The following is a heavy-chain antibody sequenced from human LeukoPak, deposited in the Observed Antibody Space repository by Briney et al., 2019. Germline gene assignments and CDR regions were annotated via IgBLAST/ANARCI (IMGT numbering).Heavy chain of an antibody. V-gene: IGHV3-30*04. J-gene: IGHJ3*02. Sequence: GGSLRLSCAASGFTFSSYAMHWVRQAPGEGLEWVGLISYGGIDKSYADSVKGRLTISRDSSKRTLYLQMNSLRAEDTAMYYCARESWSDSVAFDIWGLGTMVIVSS. CDR1: GFTFSSYA. D-gene: IGHD3-3*01. CDR2: ISYGGIDK. CDR3: ARESWSDSVAFDI.